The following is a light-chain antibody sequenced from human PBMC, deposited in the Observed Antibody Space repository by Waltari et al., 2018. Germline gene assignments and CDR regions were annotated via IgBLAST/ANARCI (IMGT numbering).Light chain of an antibody. CDR3: QQANSFPWT. J-gene: IGKJ5*01. CDR2: EAT. CDR1: QDINIW. V-gene: IGKV1D-12*01. Sequence: DIQMTQSPSSVSASIGDRVTITCRASQDINIWLAWYQQKPGRAPQVLIFEATRLQSGVPSRFSGSGSGTEFTLTISSLQPEDFATYYCQQANSFPWTFGQGTRLEIK.